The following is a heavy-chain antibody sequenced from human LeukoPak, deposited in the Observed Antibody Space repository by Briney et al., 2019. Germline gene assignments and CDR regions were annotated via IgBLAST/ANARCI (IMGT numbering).Heavy chain of an antibody. D-gene: IGHD6-6*01. J-gene: IGHJ4*02. CDR3: ARLGSISLDY. CDR1: GGSISSSSYY. CDR2: IYYSGST. V-gene: IGHV4-39*01. Sequence: SETLSLTCTVSGGSISSSSYYWGWIRQPPGKGLAWIGSIYYSGSTYYNPSLKSRVTISVDTSKNQFSLKLSSVTAADTAVYYCARLGSISLDYWGQGTLVTVSS.